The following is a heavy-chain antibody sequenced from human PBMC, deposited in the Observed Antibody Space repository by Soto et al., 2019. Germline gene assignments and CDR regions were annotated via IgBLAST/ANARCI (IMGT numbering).Heavy chain of an antibody. J-gene: IGHJ3*02. D-gene: IGHD3-10*01. V-gene: IGHV5-51*01. CDR1: GYSFTTYW. CDR3: ARHRDGSGPVKDAFDI. Sequence: EVQLVQSGAEGKKPGESLKISCQGSGYSFTTYWIGWVRQMPGKGLEWMGIIYPGDSDTRYSPSLQGQVTISVDKSLSTAYLQWSSLKASDTAMYYCARHRDGSGPVKDAFDIWGQGTMVTVSS. CDR2: IYPGDSDT.